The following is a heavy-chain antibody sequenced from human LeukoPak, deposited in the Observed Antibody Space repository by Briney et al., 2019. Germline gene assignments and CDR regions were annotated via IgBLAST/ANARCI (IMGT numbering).Heavy chain of an antibody. V-gene: IGHV4-38-2*02. J-gene: IGHJ6*03. CDR2: IYHSGST. CDR3: ARLAGNYYYYMDV. D-gene: IGHD6-19*01. CDR1: GYSISSGYY. Sequence: SETLSLTCTVSGYSISSGYYWGWIRQAPGKGLEWIGSIYHSGSTYYNPSLKSRVTMSVDTSKNQFSLKLSSVTAADTAVYYCARLAGNYYYYMDVWGKGTTVTVSS.